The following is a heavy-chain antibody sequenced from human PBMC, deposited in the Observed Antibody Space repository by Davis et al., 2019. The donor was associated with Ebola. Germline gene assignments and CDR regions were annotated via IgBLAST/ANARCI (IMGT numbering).Heavy chain of an antibody. J-gene: IGHJ4*02. Sequence: AASVKVSCKASGYTFTSYGISWVRQAPGQGLEWMGWISAYNGNTNYAQKLQGGVTMTTDKSTSTAYMELSSLRSEDTAVYYCARSGRDIVGATMDYWGQGTLVTVSS. CDR1: GYTFTSYG. D-gene: IGHD1-26*01. CDR2: ISAYNGNT. CDR3: ARSGRDIVGATMDY. V-gene: IGHV1-18*01.